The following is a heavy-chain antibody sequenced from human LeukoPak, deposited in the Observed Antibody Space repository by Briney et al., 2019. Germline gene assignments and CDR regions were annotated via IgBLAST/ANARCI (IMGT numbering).Heavy chain of an antibody. D-gene: IGHD6-19*01. V-gene: IGHV4-59*11. CDR1: GGSISSHY. Sequence: SETLSLTCTVSGGSISSHYWSCLRQPPGEGLEWIGYIYYSGKTNYYPSLKSRVTISVDTSKNQFSLKLNSVTAADTAVYFCARGAGWYDYWGQGTLVTVSS. CDR2: IYYSGKT. CDR3: ARGAGWYDY. J-gene: IGHJ4*02.